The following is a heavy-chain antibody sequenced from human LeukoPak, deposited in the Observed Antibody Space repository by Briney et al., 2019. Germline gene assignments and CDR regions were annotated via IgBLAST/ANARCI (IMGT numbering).Heavy chain of an antibody. CDR2: ISGSGGST. CDR3: AKSLGDYVWGSYLFDY. Sequence: GGSLRLSCAASGFSVSNSYMCWVRQAPGKGLEWVSAISGSGGSTYYADSVKGRFTISRDNSKNTLYLQMNSLRAEDTAVYYCAKSLGDYVWGSYLFDYWGQGTLVTVSS. V-gene: IGHV3-23*01. J-gene: IGHJ4*02. D-gene: IGHD3-16*02. CDR1: GFSVSNSY.